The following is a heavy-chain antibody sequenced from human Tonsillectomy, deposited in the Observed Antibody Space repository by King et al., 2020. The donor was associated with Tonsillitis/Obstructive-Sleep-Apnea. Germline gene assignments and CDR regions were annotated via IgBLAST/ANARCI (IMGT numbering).Heavy chain of an antibody. V-gene: IGHV4-39*01. CDR3: ARHLYFYDTSGYSQFDP. J-gene: IGHJ5*02. CDR1: GVSINSSSYY. D-gene: IGHD3-22*01. CDR2: IYYTWTT. Sequence: QLQESGPGLVKPSETLSLTCTVSGVSINSSSYYWGWVRQPPGKGREWFGSIYYTWTTSYNPSLKSRVTIYVDTSKKQFSLKLSSVTAADTAVYYCARHLYFYDTSGYSQFDPWGQGTLVTVSS.